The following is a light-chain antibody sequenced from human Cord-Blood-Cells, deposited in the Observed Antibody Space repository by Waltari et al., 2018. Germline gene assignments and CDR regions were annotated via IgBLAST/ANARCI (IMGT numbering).Light chain of an antibody. CDR2: GAS. J-gene: IGKJ1*01. CDR1: QSVSSSY. Sequence: EIVLTQSPGTLSLSPGERATLSCRASQSVSSSYLAWYQQKPGQAPRLLSYGASSRATGIPDMFSGSGSGTDFTLTISRLELEDFAVYYCQQYGSSPETFGQWTKVEIK. CDR3: QQYGSSPET. V-gene: IGKV3-20*01.